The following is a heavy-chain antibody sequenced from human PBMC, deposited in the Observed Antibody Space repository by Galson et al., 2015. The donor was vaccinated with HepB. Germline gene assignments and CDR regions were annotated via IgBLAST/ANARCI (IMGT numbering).Heavy chain of an antibody. CDR1: EYTFTGYY. D-gene: IGHD2-2*01. Sequence: SVKVSCKASEYTFTGYYMHWVRQAPGQGLEWMGWINPNSGGTNYAQKFQGRVTMTRDTSISTAYMELSRLRSDDTAVYYCARVKYQLLHWFDPWGQGTLVTVSS. V-gene: IGHV1-2*02. CDR2: INPNSGGT. CDR3: ARVKYQLLHWFDP. J-gene: IGHJ5*02.